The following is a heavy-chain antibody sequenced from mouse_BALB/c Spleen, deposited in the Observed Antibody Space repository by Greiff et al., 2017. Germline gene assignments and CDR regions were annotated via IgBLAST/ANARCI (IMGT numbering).Heavy chain of an antibody. CDR3: ARGWLLGFAY. J-gene: IGHJ3*01. Sequence: EVKLEESGPGLVKPSQSLSLTCTVTGYSITSDYAWNWIRQFPGNKLEWMGYISYSGSTSYNPSLKSRISITRDTSKNQFFLQLNSVTTEDTATYYCARGWLLGFAYWGQGTLVTVSA. CDR2: ISYSGST. CDR1: GYSITSDYA. D-gene: IGHD2-3*01. V-gene: IGHV3-2*02.